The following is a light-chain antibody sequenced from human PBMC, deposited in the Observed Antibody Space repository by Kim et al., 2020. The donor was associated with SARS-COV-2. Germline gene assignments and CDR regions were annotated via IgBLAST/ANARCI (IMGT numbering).Light chain of an antibody. V-gene: IGKV3-11*01. J-gene: IGKJ4*01. CDR2: DAA. CDR1: HTIGIS. Sequence: PGERSIRSCRASHTIGISLGRTQHKLGQAPRLLIYDAANRAAGIPDRFSGGGSGTDFTLTISSLEPEDFAIYYCQQRNNWPPAVTFGGGTKVDIK. CDR3: QQRNNWPPAVT.